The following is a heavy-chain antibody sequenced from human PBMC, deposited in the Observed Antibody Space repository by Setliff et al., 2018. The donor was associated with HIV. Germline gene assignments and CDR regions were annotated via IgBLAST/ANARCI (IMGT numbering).Heavy chain of an antibody. J-gene: IGHJ6*02. CDR1: GFTFSSYE. CDR2: ISSSGSSI. CDR3: AICGYRAVAGIYHYYGMDV. Sequence: GGSLRLSCAASGFTFSSYEMNWVRQAPGKGLEWVSYISSSGSSIYYADSVKGRFTISRDNAKNSLYLQMNSLRAEDTDVYYCAICGYRAVAGIYHYYGMDVWGQGTTVTVSS. V-gene: IGHV3-48*03. D-gene: IGHD6-19*01.